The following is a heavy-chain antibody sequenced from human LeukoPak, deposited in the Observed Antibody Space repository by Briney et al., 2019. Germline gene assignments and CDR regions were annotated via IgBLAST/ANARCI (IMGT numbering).Heavy chain of an antibody. D-gene: IGHD2-15*01. CDR1: GDSINSGDYY. CDR2: IYYSGST. Sequence: SETLSLTCTVSGDSINSGDYYWSWIRHPPGNALEWIGYIYYSGSTYYNPSLKSRVTISVDTSKNQFSLKLSSVTAADTAVYYCARDNGYGQLDSWGQGTLVTVSS. J-gene: IGHJ4*02. V-gene: IGHV4-30-4*01. CDR3: ARDNGYGQLDS.